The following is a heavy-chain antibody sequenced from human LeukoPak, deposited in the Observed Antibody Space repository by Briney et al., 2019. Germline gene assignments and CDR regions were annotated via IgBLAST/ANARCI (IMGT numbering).Heavy chain of an antibody. D-gene: IGHD3-10*01. J-gene: IGHJ4*02. CDR2: INHSGST. V-gene: IGHV4-34*01. CDR1: GGSFSGYY. Sequence: PSETLSLTCAVYGGSFSGYYWSWIRQPPGKGLEWIGEINHSGSTNYNPSLKSRVTISVDTSKNQFSLKLSSVTAADTAVYYCAREKRAGSYYGSGSLDYWGQGTLVTVSS. CDR3: AREKRAGSYYGSGSLDY.